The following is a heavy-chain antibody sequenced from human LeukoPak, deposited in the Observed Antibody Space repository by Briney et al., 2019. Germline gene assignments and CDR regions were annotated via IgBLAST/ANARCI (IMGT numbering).Heavy chain of an antibody. Sequence: SETLSLTCTVSGGSISSSSAYWGWIRQPPGKGLEWIGSIYYSKNTYYNPSLKSRVTISADTSKNQFSLKLSSVTAADTAVYYCARLRRDGYNFDFDYWGQGTLVTVSS. V-gene: IGHV4-39*07. J-gene: IGHJ4*02. D-gene: IGHD5-24*01. CDR2: IYYSKNT. CDR3: ARLRRDGYNFDFDY. CDR1: GGSISSSSAY.